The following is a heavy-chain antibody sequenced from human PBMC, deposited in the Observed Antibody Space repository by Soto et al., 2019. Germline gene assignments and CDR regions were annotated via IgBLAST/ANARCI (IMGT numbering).Heavy chain of an antibody. Sequence: QVQLVQSGAEVKKPGSSVKVSCKASGGTFSSYAISWVRQAPGQGLEWMGGIIPIFGTANYAQKFQGRVTITADKSTSTAYMELSSLRSEDTAVYYCAREGEWYYYDSSGYYDAEYFQHWGQGTLVTVSS. CDR2: IIPIFGTA. J-gene: IGHJ1*01. D-gene: IGHD3-22*01. CDR3: AREGEWYYYDSSGYYDAEYFQH. CDR1: GGTFSSYA. V-gene: IGHV1-69*06.